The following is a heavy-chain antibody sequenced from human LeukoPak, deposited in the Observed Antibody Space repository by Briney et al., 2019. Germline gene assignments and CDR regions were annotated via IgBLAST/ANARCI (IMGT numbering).Heavy chain of an antibody. J-gene: IGHJ3*01. Sequence: SETLSLTCTVSGGSISTYYWNWIRQPPGQGLEWIGYIYYTGGSNYNPSLKSRVTISLDTSKNQFSLNLSSVTAADTAVYYCVRRVVVVTANDKSDAFDVWGQGTVVTVSS. D-gene: IGHD2-21*02. CDR2: IYYTGGS. CDR1: GGSISTYY. V-gene: IGHV4-59*01. CDR3: VRRVVVVTANDKSDAFDV.